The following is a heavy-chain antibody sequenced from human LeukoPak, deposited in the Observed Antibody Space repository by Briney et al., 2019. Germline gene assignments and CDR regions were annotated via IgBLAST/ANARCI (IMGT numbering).Heavy chain of an antibody. Sequence: GGSLRLSCAGSGFTFPTYWIAWVRQLPGEGLEWVWIIYPGYSDARYGPSFEGQVTISADTPIRTVFLEWQSLKASDTAMYYCARQMVLVTSDSHFYSHMDFWGKGTAVTVSS. CDR2: IYPGYSDA. D-gene: IGHD4/OR15-4a*01. CDR3: ARQMVLVTSDSHFYSHMDF. V-gene: IGHV5-51*01. CDR1: GFTFPTYW. J-gene: IGHJ6*03.